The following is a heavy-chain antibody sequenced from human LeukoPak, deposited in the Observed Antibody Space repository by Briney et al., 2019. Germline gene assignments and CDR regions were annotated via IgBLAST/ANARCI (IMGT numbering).Heavy chain of an antibody. Sequence: SVKVSCKASGGTFSSYTISWVRQAPGQGLEWMGRIIPILGIANYAQKFQGRVTITADKSTSTAYMELSSLRSEDTAVYYCARGSVPAAIFTAYWFDPWGQGTLVTVSS. D-gene: IGHD2-2*01. CDR1: GGTFSSYT. J-gene: IGHJ5*02. CDR3: ARGSVPAAIFTAYWFDP. V-gene: IGHV1-69*02. CDR2: IIPILGIA.